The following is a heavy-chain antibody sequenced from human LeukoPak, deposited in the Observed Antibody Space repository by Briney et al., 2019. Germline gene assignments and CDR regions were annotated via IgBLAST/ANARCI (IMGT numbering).Heavy chain of an antibody. V-gene: IGHV1-69*04. Sequence: GASVKVSCKASGGAFNNYAISWVRQAPGQGLEWMGRIIPILGLSNYAQNFQGRVTITADKSTTTAYLELSSLRASDTAMYYCARGGANYYDSSDYWGQGTLVTVSS. CDR2: IIPILGLS. CDR3: ARGGANYYDSSDY. J-gene: IGHJ4*02. D-gene: IGHD3-22*01. CDR1: GGAFNNYA.